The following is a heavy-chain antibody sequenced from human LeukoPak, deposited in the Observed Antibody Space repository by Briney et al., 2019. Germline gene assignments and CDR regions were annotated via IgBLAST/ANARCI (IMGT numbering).Heavy chain of an antibody. CDR2: IYYSGST. CDR1: GVSISSSSYY. J-gene: IGHJ4*02. CDR3: ARRQMDRGFDY. D-gene: IGHD2-8*01. Sequence: SETLSLTCTVSGVSISSSSYYWGWIRQPPGKGPEWIGSIYYSGSTYYNPSLKSRVTISVDTSKNQFSLKLSSVTAADTAVYYCARRQMDRGFDYWGQGTLVTVSS. V-gene: IGHV4-39*01.